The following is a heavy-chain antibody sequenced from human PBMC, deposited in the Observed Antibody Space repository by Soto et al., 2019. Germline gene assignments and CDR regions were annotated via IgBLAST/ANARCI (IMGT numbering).Heavy chain of an antibody. CDR3: ARHAVANWFDP. CDR2: IDPSDSYT. Sequence: PGESRKISCKGSGCSFTTYWISWVRQMPGKGLEWMGKIDPSDSYTNYSPSFQGHVTISADKSVSTAFLQWRSLKASDTAMYYCARHAVANWFDPWGQGTLVTVSS. CDR1: GCSFTTYW. D-gene: IGHD6-19*01. V-gene: IGHV5-10-1*01. J-gene: IGHJ5*02.